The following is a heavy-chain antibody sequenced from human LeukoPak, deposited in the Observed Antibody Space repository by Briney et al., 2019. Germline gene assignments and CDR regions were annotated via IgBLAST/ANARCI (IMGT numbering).Heavy chain of an antibody. CDR2: ISSSGSTI. Sequence: PGGSLRLSCAASGFTFSSYHVNWVRQAPGKGLEWVSYISSSGSTIYYADSVKGRFTISRDNAKNSLYLQMNSLRAEDTAVYYCAELGITMIGGVWGKGTTVTISS. CDR1: GFTFSSYH. CDR3: AELGITMIGGV. V-gene: IGHV3-48*03. J-gene: IGHJ6*04. D-gene: IGHD3-10*02.